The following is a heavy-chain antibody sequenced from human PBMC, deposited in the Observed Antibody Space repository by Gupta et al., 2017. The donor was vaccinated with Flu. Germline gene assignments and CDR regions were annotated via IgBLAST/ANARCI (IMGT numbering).Heavy chain of an antibody. J-gene: IGHJ4*02. CDR3: AKGITSTS. D-gene: IGHD2-2*01. CDR2: ISWNSGSI. CDR1: GFPFDEYA. Sequence: RLSCAASGFPFDEYAMHWVRQAPGKGLEWVAGISWNSGSIGYADSVKGRFTISRDNAKNSLYLQMNSLRGEDTALYYCAKGITSTSWGQGTLVTVSS. V-gene: IGHV3-9*01.